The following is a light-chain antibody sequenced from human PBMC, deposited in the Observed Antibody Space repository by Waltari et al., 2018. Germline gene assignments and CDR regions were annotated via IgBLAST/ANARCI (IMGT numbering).Light chain of an antibody. CDR2: VAS. V-gene: IGKV1-39*01. Sequence: IQMTQSPSSLSASVGDRVTITCRASQSISSSLNWYQQIPGNAPKLLIYVASTLQSGVPSRFSGSGSGTDFSLTITSLQPEDFETYYCQQSYTTAYTFGQGTKLEIK. CDR3: QQSYTTAYT. CDR1: QSISSS. J-gene: IGKJ2*01.